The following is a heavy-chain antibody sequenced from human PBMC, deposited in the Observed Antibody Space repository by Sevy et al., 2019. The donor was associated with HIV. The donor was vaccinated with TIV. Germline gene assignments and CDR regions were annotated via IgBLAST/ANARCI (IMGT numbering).Heavy chain of an antibody. D-gene: IGHD4-17*01. CDR2: INHSGST. V-gene: IGHV4-34*01. CDR1: GGSFSGYY. J-gene: IGHJ4*02. CDR3: ATVTTSDFDY. Sequence: SETLSLTCAVYGGSFSGYYWSWIRQPPGNGLEWIGEINHSGSTNYNPSLKSRVTISVDTSKNQFSLKLSSVTAADTAVYYCATVTTSDFDYWGQGTLVTVSS.